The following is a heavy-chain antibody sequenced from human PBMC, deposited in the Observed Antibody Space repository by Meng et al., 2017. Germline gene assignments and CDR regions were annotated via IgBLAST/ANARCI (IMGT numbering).Heavy chain of an antibody. V-gene: IGHV1-69*06. J-gene: IGHJ3*02. CDR2: IIPIFGTA. CDR3: ARARGSGSLDAFDI. CDR1: GGTFSSYA. Sequence: SVKVSCKASGGTFSSYAISWVRQAPGQGLEWMGGIIPIFGTANYAQKFQGRVTITADKSKNTLYLQMNSLRAEDTAIYYCARARGSGSLDAFDIWGHGTMVTVSS. D-gene: IGHD3-10*01.